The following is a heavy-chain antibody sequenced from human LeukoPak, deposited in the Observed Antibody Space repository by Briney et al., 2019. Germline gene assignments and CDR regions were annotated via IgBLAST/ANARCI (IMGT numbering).Heavy chain of an antibody. Sequence: SETLSLTCTVSGGSISSYYWSWIRQPPGKGLEWIGYIYYSGSTNYNPSLKSRVTISVDTSKNQFSLKLSSVTAADTAVYYCARVTTGIAAAAPDYWGQGTLVTVSS. CDR1: GGSISSYY. V-gene: IGHV4-59*01. CDR3: ARVTTGIAAAAPDY. D-gene: IGHD6-13*01. CDR2: IYYSGST. J-gene: IGHJ4*02.